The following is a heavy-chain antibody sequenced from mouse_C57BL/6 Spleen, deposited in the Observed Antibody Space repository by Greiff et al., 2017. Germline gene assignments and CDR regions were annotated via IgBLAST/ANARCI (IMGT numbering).Heavy chain of an antibody. V-gene: IGHV1-64*01. Sequence: QVQLQQPGAELVKPGASVKLSCKASGYTFTSYWMHWVKQRPGQGLEWIGMIHPNSGSTNYNEKFKSKATLTVDKSSSTAYRQLSSLTSEDSAVYYCARLGYDYGDYWGQGTTLTVSS. D-gene: IGHD2-4*01. CDR3: ARLGYDYGDY. CDR1: GYTFTSYW. J-gene: IGHJ2*01. CDR2: IHPNSGST.